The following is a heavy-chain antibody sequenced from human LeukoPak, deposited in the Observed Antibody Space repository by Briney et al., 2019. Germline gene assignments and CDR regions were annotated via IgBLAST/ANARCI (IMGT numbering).Heavy chain of an antibody. D-gene: IGHD2-15*01. Sequence: GGSLRLSCAASGFTFSSYAMSWVRQAPGKGLEWVSAISGSGGKTDYADSVKGRFTISRDNSKNTVYLQMNSLRAEDTAVYYCATTAGYLSAWGQGTLVSVSS. CDR1: GFTFSSYA. CDR2: ISGSGGKT. J-gene: IGHJ5*02. V-gene: IGHV3-23*01. CDR3: ATTAGYLSA.